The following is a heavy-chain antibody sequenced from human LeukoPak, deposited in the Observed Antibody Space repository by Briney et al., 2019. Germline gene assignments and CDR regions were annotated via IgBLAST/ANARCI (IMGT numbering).Heavy chain of an antibody. CDR3: ARASGYYGSGSYYNWFDP. Sequence: GASVKVSCKASGYTFTGYYMHWVRQAPGQGLEWMGWINPNSGGTNYAQKFQGRVTMTRDTSISTAYMELSRLRSDDTAVYYCARASGYYGSGSYYNWFDPWGQGTLVTVSS. D-gene: IGHD3-10*01. V-gene: IGHV1-2*02. CDR1: GYTFTGYY. CDR2: INPNSGGT. J-gene: IGHJ5*02.